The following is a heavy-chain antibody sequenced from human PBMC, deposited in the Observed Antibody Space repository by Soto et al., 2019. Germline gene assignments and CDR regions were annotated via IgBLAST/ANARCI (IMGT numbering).Heavy chain of an antibody. D-gene: IGHD1-26*01. V-gene: IGHV6-1*01. Sequence: SQTLSLTCAISGDSVSSNSAALNWIRQPPSRGLEWLGRTYYRSKWYNDYALSVKSRITINPDTSKNQFSLQLNSVTPEDTAVYYCAKTRSYSTYDYGMDVWGQGTTVTVS. J-gene: IGHJ6*02. CDR2: TYYRSKWYN. CDR1: GDSVSSNSAA. CDR3: AKTRSYSTYDYGMDV.